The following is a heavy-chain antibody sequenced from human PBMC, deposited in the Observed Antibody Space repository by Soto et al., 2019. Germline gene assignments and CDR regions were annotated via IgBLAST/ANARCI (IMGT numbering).Heavy chain of an antibody. CDR3: ARSGTAMVLVDY. Sequence: PSETLSLTCTVSGGSISSYFWSWIRQPPGKGLEWIGYIYYSGSTNYNPSLKSRVTISVDTPKNQFSLKLSSVTAADTAVYYCARSGTAMVLVDYWGQGTLVTVSS. CDR2: IYYSGST. J-gene: IGHJ4*02. CDR1: GGSISSYF. D-gene: IGHD5-18*01. V-gene: IGHV4-59*01.